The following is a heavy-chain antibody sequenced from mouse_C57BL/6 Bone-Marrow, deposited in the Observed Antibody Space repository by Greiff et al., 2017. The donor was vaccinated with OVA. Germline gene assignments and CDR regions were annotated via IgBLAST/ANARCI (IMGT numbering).Heavy chain of an antibody. V-gene: IGHV1-55*01. CDR3: ARCPYYYAMDY. CDR1: GYTFTSYW. CDR2: IYPGSGST. J-gene: IGHJ4*01. Sequence: VQLQQPGAELVKPGASVKMSCKASGYTFTSYWINWVKQRPGQGLEWIGDIYPGSGSTNYNEKFKSKATLTVDTSSSTAYMQLSSLTSEDSAVSYCARCPYYYAMDYWGQGTSVTVSS.